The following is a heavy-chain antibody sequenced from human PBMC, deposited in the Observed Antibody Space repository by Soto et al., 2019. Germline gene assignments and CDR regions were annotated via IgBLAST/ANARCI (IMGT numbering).Heavy chain of an antibody. CDR1: GYTFSRYT. D-gene: IGHD2-21*01. CDR3: ASKAYYNVLSCFDY. V-gene: IGHV1-3*04. Sequence: ASVKVSCKASGYTFSRYTLHWVRQAPGQGLEWMGWVNTVNGNTGYSLKFQGRVTISRDTSASTVYMELSRLTSEDTATSSCASKAYYNVLSCFDYWGQGALVTVSS. CDR2: VNTVNGNT. J-gene: IGHJ4*02.